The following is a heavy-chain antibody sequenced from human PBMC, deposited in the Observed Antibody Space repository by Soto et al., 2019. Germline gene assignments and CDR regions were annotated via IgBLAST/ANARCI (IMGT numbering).Heavy chain of an antibody. CDR1: GGTFSSYT. Sequence: VQLVQSGAEVKKPGSSVKVSCKASGGTFSSYTISWVRQAPGQGLEWMGRIIPILGIANYAQKFQGRVTITADKSTSTAYMELSSLRSEDTAVYYCARKTYYDILTGYWAAFDIWGQGTMVTVSS. CDR3: ARKTYYDILTGYWAAFDI. D-gene: IGHD3-9*01. J-gene: IGHJ3*02. V-gene: IGHV1-69*02. CDR2: IIPILGIA.